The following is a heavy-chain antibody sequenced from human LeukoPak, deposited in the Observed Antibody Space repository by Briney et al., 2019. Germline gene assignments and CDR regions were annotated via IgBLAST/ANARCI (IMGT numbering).Heavy chain of an antibody. CDR2: TSFDENNK. Sequence: GRSLRLSCAASGFTFFRFSMHWVRQAPGKGLEWLAVTSFDENNKYYVDSVKGRFTVSRDNAKNTLYLQMNSLRADDTAVYYCATDWAWGGFDHWGQGALVTVSP. D-gene: IGHD3-16*01. J-gene: IGHJ4*02. CDR3: ATDWAWGGFDH. CDR1: GFTFFRFS. V-gene: IGHV3-30*03.